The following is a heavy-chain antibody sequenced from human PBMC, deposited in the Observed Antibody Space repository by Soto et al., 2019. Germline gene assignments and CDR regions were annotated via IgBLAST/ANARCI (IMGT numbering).Heavy chain of an antibody. V-gene: IGHV4-59*08. J-gene: IGHJ5*02. D-gene: IGHD1-26*01. CDR2: IYYSGST. Sequence: PSETLSLTCTVSGGSISSYYWSWIRQPPGKGLEWIGYIYYSGSTNYNPSLKSRVTISVDTSKNQFSLKLSSVTAADTAVYYCARLGATGGWFDPWGKGTLVTVSS. CDR3: ARLGATGGWFDP. CDR1: GGSISSYY.